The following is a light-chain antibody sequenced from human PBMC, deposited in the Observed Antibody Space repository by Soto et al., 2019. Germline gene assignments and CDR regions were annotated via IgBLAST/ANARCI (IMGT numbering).Light chain of an antibody. Sequence: QSALTQPRSVSGSPGQSVAISCTGSRSVVGGYKYVSWYQQFPGKAPKLIIYDVSRRPSGVPDRFSGSKSGNTASLTISGLQAEDEGDYYCCSYGGGRTPLGFGGGTKLTVL. J-gene: IGLJ2*01. CDR2: DVS. CDR3: CSYGGGRTPLG. V-gene: IGLV2-11*01. CDR1: RSVVGGYKY.